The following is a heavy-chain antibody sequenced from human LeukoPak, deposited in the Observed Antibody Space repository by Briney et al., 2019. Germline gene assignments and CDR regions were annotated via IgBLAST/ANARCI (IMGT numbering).Heavy chain of an antibody. CDR1: GGTLSSYA. D-gene: IGHD6-13*01. CDR3: ARSNSSSWHREPDHYFDY. Sequence: SVKVSCKASGGTLSSYAISWVRQAPGQGLEWMGGIIPIFGTANYAQKFQGRVTITAAKPTSTAYMELSSLRSEDTAVYYCARSNSSSWHREPDHYFDYWGQGTLVTVSS. J-gene: IGHJ4*02. CDR2: IIPIFGTA. V-gene: IGHV1-69*06.